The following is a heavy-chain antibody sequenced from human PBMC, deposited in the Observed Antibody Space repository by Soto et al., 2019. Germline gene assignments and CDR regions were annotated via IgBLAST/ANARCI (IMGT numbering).Heavy chain of an antibody. V-gene: IGHV3-30*03. J-gene: IGHJ6*02. CDR2: ISYDGSNK. CDR1: GFTFSSYG. Sequence: GGSLRLSCAASGFTFSSYGMHWVRQAPGKGLEWVAVISYDGSNKYYADSVKGRFTISRDNSKNTLYLQMNSLRAEDTAVYYCARTNCSSTSCYTPDYYGMDVWGQGTTVTVSS. CDR3: ARTNCSSTSCYTPDYYGMDV. D-gene: IGHD2-2*02.